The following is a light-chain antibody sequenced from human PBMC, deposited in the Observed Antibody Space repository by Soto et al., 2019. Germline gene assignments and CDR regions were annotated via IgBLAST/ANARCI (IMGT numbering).Light chain of an antibody. CDR2: GAS. Sequence: EIVVTQSPGTLSLSPGERATLSCRASQRVSSSYLAWYQQKPGQAPMLLIYGASSRATGIPDRFSGSGSGTDFTLTISRLETEDHEGYYCHHCGSSQYSFGQGTKLEIK. CDR1: QRVSSSY. CDR3: HHCGSSQYS. V-gene: IGKV3-20*01. J-gene: IGKJ2*01.